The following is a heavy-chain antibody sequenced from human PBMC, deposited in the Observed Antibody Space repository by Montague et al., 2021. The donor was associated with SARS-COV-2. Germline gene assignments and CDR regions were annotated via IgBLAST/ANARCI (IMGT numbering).Heavy chain of an antibody. D-gene: IGHD3-22*01. J-gene: IGHJ4*01. V-gene: IGHV4-59*01. CDR1: GGSISSYY. CDR2: VYYSGST. CDR3: ARGDYYDSTGHYDY. Sequence: SETLSLICTVSGGSISSYYWSWIRQPPGKGLEWIGYVYYSGSTNYNPSLQSRVTISVDTSKNQFSLKVRSVTAADTAVYYCARGDYYDSTGHYDYWGQGTLVTVSS.